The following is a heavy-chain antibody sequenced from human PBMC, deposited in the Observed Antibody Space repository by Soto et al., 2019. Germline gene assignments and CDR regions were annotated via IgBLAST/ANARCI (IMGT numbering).Heavy chain of an antibody. CDR3: ARDLGYCSGGSCENYYYYGMDV. J-gene: IGHJ6*02. CDR2: ISSSSSYT. V-gene: IGHV3-21*06. D-gene: IGHD2-15*01. Sequence: EVQLVESGGGLVKPGGSLRLSCAASGFTFSRYSMNWVRQAPGKGLEWVSSISSSSSYTYYADSVKGRFSISRDNAENXXYXQXXNLRAEDTAVYYCARDLGYCSGGSCENYYYYGMDVWGQGTTVTVSS. CDR1: GFTFSRYS.